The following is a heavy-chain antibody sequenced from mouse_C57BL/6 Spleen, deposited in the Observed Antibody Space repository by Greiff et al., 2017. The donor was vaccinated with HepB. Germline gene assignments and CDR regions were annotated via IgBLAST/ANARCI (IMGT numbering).Heavy chain of an antibody. CDR1: GYTFTDYE. J-gene: IGHJ3*01. Sequence: QVQLQQSGAELVRPGASVTLSCKASGYTFTDYEMHWVKQTPVHGLEWIGAIDPETGGTAYNQKFKGKAILTSDKSSSTAYMELRSLTSEDSAVYYCTRKDPFAYWGQGTLVTVSA. V-gene: IGHV1-15*01. CDR3: TRKDPFAY. CDR2: IDPETGGT.